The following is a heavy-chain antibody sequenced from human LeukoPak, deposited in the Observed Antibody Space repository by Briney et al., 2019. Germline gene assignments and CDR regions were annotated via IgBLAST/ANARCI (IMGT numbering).Heavy chain of an antibody. V-gene: IGHV3-11*01. CDR3: ARDDTAMIYY. D-gene: IGHD5-18*01. CDR1: GFTFSDYY. J-gene: IGHJ4*02. CDR2: ISSSCSTI. Sequence: KPGGSLTLSCAASGFTFSDYYMMWMRQARGKAVEWVSYISSSCSTIYYADSVKGRFTISRYNAKNSLYLQMNSLRAEDTAVYYCARDDTAMIYYWGQGTLVTVSS.